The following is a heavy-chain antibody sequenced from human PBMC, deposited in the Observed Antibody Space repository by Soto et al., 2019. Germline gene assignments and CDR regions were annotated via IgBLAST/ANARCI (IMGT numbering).Heavy chain of an antibody. J-gene: IGHJ5*02. Sequence: GGSLRLSCAASGFTVSSNYMSWVRQAPGKGLEWVSVIYSGGSTYYADSVEGRFTISRHNSKNTLYLQMNSLRAEDTAVYYCARSTFTPPHYDFWSGYYYNWFDPWGQGTLVTVSS. CDR1: GFTVSSNY. CDR2: IYSGGST. CDR3: ARSTFTPPHYDFWSGYYYNWFDP. V-gene: IGHV3-53*04. D-gene: IGHD3-3*01.